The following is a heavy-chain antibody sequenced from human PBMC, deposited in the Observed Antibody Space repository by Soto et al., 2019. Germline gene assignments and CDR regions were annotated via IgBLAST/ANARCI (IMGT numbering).Heavy chain of an antibody. Sequence: SETLSLTCSVSGGSVNDGNYYWNWIRQSPAKGLEWIGYIYNSGSTNYNPSLKSRVTMSVDTSKNQFSLKLTSVTAADTAVYYCTRGGGDYWGQGALVTVSS. J-gene: IGHJ4*02. V-gene: IGHV4-61*01. CDR3: TRGGGDY. CDR1: GGSVNDGNYY. D-gene: IGHD6-25*01. CDR2: IYNSGST.